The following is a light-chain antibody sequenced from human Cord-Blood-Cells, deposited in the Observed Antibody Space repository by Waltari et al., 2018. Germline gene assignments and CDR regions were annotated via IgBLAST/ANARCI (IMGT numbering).Light chain of an antibody. CDR2: DAS. Sequence: EIVLRQSPATLSLSPGERATLPCRDSQSVSSYLAWYQQKPGQAPRLLIYDASNRATGIPARFSGSGSGTDFTLTISSLGPEDFAVYYCQQRSNWPIPFGQGTRLEIK. CDR1: QSVSSY. CDR3: QQRSNWPIP. J-gene: IGKJ5*01. V-gene: IGKV3-11*01.